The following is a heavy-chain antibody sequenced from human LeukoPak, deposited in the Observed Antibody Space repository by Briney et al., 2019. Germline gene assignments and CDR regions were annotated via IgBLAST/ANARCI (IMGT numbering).Heavy chain of an antibody. V-gene: IGHV4-31*03. CDR3: ARDKRSGSSKGFDY. D-gene: IGHD3-10*01. CDR2: IYYSGST. CDR1: GGSISSGGYY. J-gene: IGHJ4*02. Sequence: PSETLSLTCTVSGGSISSGGYYWSWIRQHPGKGLEWIGYIYYSGSTYYNPSLKSRVTISVDTSKNQFSLKLSSVTAADTAVYYCARDKRSGSSKGFDYWGQGTLDTVSS.